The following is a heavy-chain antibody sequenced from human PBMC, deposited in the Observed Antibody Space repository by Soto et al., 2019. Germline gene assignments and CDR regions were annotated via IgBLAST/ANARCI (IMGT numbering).Heavy chain of an antibody. CDR3: AKSPITMIVVVYYFDY. CDR1: GFTFSSYA. Sequence: GGSLRLSCAASGFTFSSYAMSWVRQAPGKGLEWVSAISGSGGSTYYADSVKGRFTISRDNSKNTLYLQMNSLRAEDTAVYYCAKSPITMIVVVYYFDYWGQGTLVTVSS. CDR2: ISGSGGST. V-gene: IGHV3-23*01. D-gene: IGHD3-22*01. J-gene: IGHJ4*02.